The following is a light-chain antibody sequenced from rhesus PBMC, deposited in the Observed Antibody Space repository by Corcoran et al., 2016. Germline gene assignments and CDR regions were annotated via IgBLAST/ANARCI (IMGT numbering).Light chain of an antibody. CDR2: YAS. CDR3: QQHNSYPPT. V-gene: IGKV1S14*01. CDR1: QGISNY. Sequence: DIQMTQSPSSLSASVGDTVTITCRASQGISNYLAWYQQKPGKAPKPRSDYASNLESGVPSRFSGSGAGTDFTLTISSLQPEDFATYYCQQHNSYPPTFGQGTKVEIK. J-gene: IGKJ1*01.